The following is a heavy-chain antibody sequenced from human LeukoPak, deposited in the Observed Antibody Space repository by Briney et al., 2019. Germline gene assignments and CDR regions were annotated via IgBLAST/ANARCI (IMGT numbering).Heavy chain of an antibody. Sequence: SETLSLTCTVSGGSISSYYWSWIRQPPGKGLEWIGYIYYSGSTNYNPSLKSRVTISVDTSKNQFSLKLSSVTAADTAVYYCASSSDDYSNEVPFDYWGQGTLVTVSS. J-gene: IGHJ4*02. CDR3: ASSSDDYSNEVPFDY. CDR2: IYYSGST. V-gene: IGHV4-59*01. CDR1: GGSISSYY. D-gene: IGHD4-11*01.